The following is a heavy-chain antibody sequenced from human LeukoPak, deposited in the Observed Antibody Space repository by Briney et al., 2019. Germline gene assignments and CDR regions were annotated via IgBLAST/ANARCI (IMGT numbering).Heavy chain of an antibody. CDR2: MSGSGENT. CDR3: AKGSGELWDYYFDY. Sequence: GGSLRLSCAASGFTFSSYAMSWVRQAPGKGLEWVSAMSGSGENTYYADSVMGRFTISRDNSKNTLYLQMNSLRAEDTAVYYCAKGSGELWDYYFDYWGQGTLVTVSS. CDR1: GFTFSSYA. J-gene: IGHJ4*02. V-gene: IGHV3-23*01. D-gene: IGHD3-10*01.